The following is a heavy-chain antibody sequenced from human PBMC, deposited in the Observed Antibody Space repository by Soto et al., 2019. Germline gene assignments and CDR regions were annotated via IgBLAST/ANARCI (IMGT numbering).Heavy chain of an antibody. Sequence: EVQLVESGGGLVQPGGSLRLSCAASGFIFSDYWMNWVRQAPGKGLEWVANINQGGSEKYYVDSVKGRFSISRDNAKNSLYLQMDSLRVEDTAEYYCARDHHDTWGGSDALDIWGQGTMVIVSS. V-gene: IGHV3-7*01. D-gene: IGHD3-16*01. J-gene: IGHJ3*02. CDR3: ARDHHDTWGGSDALDI. CDR2: INQGGSEK. CDR1: GFIFSDYW.